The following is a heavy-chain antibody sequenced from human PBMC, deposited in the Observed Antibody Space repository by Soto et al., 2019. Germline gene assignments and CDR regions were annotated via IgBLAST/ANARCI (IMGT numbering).Heavy chain of an antibody. V-gene: IGHV3-30*18. J-gene: IGHJ4*02. CDR1: GFSFKSYG. CDR3: AKPIYDTGVADY. D-gene: IGHD7-27*01. CDR2: ISNDGSNR. Sequence: QVQVVESGGGVVQPGTSLRLSCVASGFSFKSYGMHWVRQAPGKGLEWVALISNDGSNRYYEDSVKGRFTVSRDNSKNTVSLQMNSLRPEDTALYYCAKPIYDTGVADYWGQGTHVIVSS.